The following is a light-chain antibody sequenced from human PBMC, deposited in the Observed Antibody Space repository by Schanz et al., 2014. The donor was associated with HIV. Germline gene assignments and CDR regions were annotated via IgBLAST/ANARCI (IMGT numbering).Light chain of an antibody. V-gene: IGLV2-14*01. CDR3: SSYTSSNTWV. CDR1: SSDIGAYNY. J-gene: IGLJ3*02. Sequence: QSALTQPASVSGSPGQSITISCTGTSSDIGAYNYVSWYQQYPGKAPKLMIYDVNNRPSGVSNRFSGSKSGNTASLTISGLQAEDEADYYCSSYTSSNTWVFGGGTKVTVL. CDR2: DVN.